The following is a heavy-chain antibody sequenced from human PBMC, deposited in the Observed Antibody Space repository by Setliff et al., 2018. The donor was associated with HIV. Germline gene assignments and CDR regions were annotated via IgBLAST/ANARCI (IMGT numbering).Heavy chain of an antibody. Sequence: SETLSLTCTVSGASVNSHYWAWIRQPPGKGLEWIGSLYYGGNTNYNPSLTSRVTISADTSKNQFSLKLRSVTAADTAVYYCAGVLSSGYYDGPWGQGTLVTVSS. D-gene: IGHD3-22*01. V-gene: IGHV4-59*02. J-gene: IGHJ5*02. CDR2: LYYGGNT. CDR1: GASVNSHY. CDR3: AGVLSSGYYDGP.